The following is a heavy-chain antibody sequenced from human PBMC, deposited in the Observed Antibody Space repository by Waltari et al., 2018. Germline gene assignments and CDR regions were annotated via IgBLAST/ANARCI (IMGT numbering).Heavy chain of an antibody. J-gene: IGHJ4*02. CDR3: ANDLAPHYSSSFDY. D-gene: IGHD6-6*01. CDR2: ISYDGSNK. V-gene: IGHV3-30*18. CDR1: GFTFSSYG. Sequence: QVQLVESGGGVVQPGRSLRLSCAASGFTFSSYGMHWVRQAPGKGLEWVAVISYDGSNKYYADSVKGLFTISRDNSKNTLYLQMNSLRADDTAVYYCANDLAPHYSSSFDYWGQGTLVTVSS.